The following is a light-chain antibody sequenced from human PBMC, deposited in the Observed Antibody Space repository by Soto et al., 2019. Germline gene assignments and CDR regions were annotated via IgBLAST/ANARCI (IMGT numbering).Light chain of an antibody. CDR1: PGISSY. V-gene: IGKV1-9*01. Sequence: DIQFTQSPSFLSASVGDRVTITCRASPGISSYLAWYQQKPGKAPKLLIYAASTLQSGVPSRFSGSGSVTEFTLTISSLQPEDFATDYCQQLNSYPLTFGGGTKVEIK. CDR3: QQLNSYPLT. CDR2: AAS. J-gene: IGKJ4*01.